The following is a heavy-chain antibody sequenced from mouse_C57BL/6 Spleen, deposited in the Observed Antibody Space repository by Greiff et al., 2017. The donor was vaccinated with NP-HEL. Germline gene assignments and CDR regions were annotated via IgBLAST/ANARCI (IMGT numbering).Heavy chain of an antibody. V-gene: IGHV1-82*01. CDR1: GYAFSSSW. CDR3: ARSPRGSYAMDY. CDR2: IYPGDGDT. Sequence: QVQLQQSGPELVKPGASVKISCKASGYAFSSSWMNWVKQRPGKGLEWIGRIYPGDGDTNYNGKFKGKATLTADKSSSTAYMQLSSLTSEDSAVYFCARSPRGSYAMDYWGQGTSVTVSS. J-gene: IGHJ4*01.